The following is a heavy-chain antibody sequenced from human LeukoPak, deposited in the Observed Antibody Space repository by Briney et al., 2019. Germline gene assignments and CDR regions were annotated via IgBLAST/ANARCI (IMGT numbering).Heavy chain of an antibody. J-gene: IGHJ4*02. CDR1: GGSISSYY. D-gene: IGHD3-10*01. CDR2: IYYSGST. CDR3: ARGALLWFGDRMEYYFDY. V-gene: IGHV4-59*01. Sequence: SETLSLTCTVSGGSISSYYWSWIRQPPGKGLEWIGYIYYSGSTNYNPSLKSRVTISVDTSKNQFSLKLSSVTAADTAVYYCARGALLWFGDRMEYYFDYWGQGTLLTVSS.